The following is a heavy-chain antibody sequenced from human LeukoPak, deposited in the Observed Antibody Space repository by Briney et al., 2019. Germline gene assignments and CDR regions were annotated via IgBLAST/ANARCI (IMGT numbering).Heavy chain of an antibody. CDR2: ISDSGDTT. CDR3: AKQGRSGSFSHFDY. D-gene: IGHD3-10*01. Sequence: PGGSLRLSCAASGFTFSGYVMNWVRQAPGKGLESVSTISDSGDTTYYADSVKGRFTISRDSSKNTLYLQMNSLRADDTAVYCCAKQGRSGSFSHFDYWGQGTLVTVSS. J-gene: IGHJ4*02. CDR1: GFTFSGYV. V-gene: IGHV3-23*01.